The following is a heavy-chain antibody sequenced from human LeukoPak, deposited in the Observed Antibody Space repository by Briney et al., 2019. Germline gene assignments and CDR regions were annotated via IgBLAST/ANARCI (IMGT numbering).Heavy chain of an antibody. D-gene: IGHD6-13*01. V-gene: IGHV3-7*01. CDR3: ARGLRRAAGVFDY. J-gene: IGHJ4*02. Sequence: PGGSLRLSCAASGFTFSDYWMSWVRQAPGKGLQWVANIKPDGSEKYYVDSVKGRFTISRDNAKNSLYLQMNSLRAEDTAVYYCARGLRRAAGVFDYWGQGTLVTVSS. CDR1: GFTFSDYW. CDR2: IKPDGSEK.